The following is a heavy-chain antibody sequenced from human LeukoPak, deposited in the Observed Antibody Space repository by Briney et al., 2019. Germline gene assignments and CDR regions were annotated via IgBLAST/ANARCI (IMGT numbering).Heavy chain of an antibody. CDR2: ISSSGSTR. D-gene: IGHD3-22*01. CDR1: GFTFSDYY. Sequence: GGSLRLSCASGFTFSDYYMSWIRQAQGRGLEWVSHISSSGSTRYYADPVKGRFTISRDNAKNSLYLQMNSLRAEDTAVYYCARTAYYYDSSGYDDAFDIWGQGTMVTVSS. J-gene: IGHJ3*02. CDR3: ARTAYYYDSSGYDDAFDI. V-gene: IGHV3-11*01.